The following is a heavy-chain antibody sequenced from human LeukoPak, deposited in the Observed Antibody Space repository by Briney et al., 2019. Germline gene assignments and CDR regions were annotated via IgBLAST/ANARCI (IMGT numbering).Heavy chain of an antibody. J-gene: IGHJ2*01. Sequence: SETLSLTCTVSGGSISSSSYYWGWIRQPPGKGLEWIGSIHYSGSTYYNPSLKSRVTISVDTSKNQFSLKLSSVTAADTAVYYCARDPNPWFETNWYFDLWGRGTLVTVSS. CDR3: ARDPNPWFETNWYFDL. CDR1: GGSISSSSYY. V-gene: IGHV4-39*07. D-gene: IGHD3-10*01. CDR2: IHYSGST.